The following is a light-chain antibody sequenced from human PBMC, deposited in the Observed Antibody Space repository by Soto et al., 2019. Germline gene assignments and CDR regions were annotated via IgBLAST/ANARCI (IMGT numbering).Light chain of an antibody. J-gene: IGKJ2*01. CDR2: GVS. CDR1: QSVSRSY. V-gene: IGKV3-20*01. Sequence: EIVLMQSPGTLALSPGERATLSCRASQSVSRSYLAWYQQKPGQAPRLLIYGVSSRATGIPDRFSGGGSATDFTLTINRLEPEDFAVYYCHHYGNSPYTFGQGTKLEIK. CDR3: HHYGNSPYT.